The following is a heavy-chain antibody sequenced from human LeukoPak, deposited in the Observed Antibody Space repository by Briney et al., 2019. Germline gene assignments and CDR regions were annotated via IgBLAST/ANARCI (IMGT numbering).Heavy chain of an antibody. J-gene: IGHJ4*02. CDR3: ARVHRSFLRSLTNSGSWWDYYFDY. Sequence: ASVKVSCKASGYTFTSYGISWVRQAPGQGLEWMGWINPNSGGTNYAQKFQGWVTMTRDTSISTAYMELSRLRSDDTAVYYCARVHRSFLRSLTNSGSWWDYYFDYWGQGTLVTVSS. CDR1: GYTFTSYG. V-gene: IGHV1-2*04. CDR2: INPNSGGT. D-gene: IGHD3-3*01.